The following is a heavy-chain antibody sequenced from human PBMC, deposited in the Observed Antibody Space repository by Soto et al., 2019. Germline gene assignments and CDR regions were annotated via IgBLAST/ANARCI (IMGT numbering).Heavy chain of an antibody. CDR1: GFTFSSYW. V-gene: IGHV3-7*01. Sequence: EVQLVESGGGLVQPGGSLRLSCAASGFTFSSYWMSWVRQAPGKGLEWVANIKQDGSEKYYVDSVKGRFTISRDNAKNSLYLQMTSLRAEDTAVYYCARRGRKIADRYYFDYWCHGTMVNVSS. CDR2: IKQDGSEK. CDR3: ARRGRKIADRYYFDY. D-gene: IGHD6-6*01. J-gene: IGHJ4*01.